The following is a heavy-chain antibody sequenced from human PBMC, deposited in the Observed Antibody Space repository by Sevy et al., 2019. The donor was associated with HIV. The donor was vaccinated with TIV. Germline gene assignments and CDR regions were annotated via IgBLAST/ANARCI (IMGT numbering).Heavy chain of an antibody. Sequence: GSLRLSCAASGFTFNNYGMHWVRQAPGKGLEWVSVISYDGSNKYYADSVKGRFTISRDNSKNTLYLHMNSLRVEDTATYYCAKDPNDYGVPWAFDMWGQGTMVTVSS. D-gene: IGHD4-17*01. CDR3: AKDPNDYGVPWAFDM. V-gene: IGHV3-30*18. CDR1: GFTFNNYG. CDR2: ISYDGSNK. J-gene: IGHJ3*02.